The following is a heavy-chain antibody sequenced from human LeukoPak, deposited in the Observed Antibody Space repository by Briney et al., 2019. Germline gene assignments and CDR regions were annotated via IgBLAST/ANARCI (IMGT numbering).Heavy chain of an antibody. V-gene: IGHV4-38-2*02. CDR2: FYDMGGT. D-gene: IGHD4-11*01. Sequence: SETLSLTRTASVYSTSIGYYWGWIRQPPGKGLDGIGCFYDMGGTTYNPSLRSGVTIPVETSKNHFFFKLTSVTSPDRPVFTWARDHDYSNYYMDFWGKGTTVTVSS. CDR1: VYSTSIGYY. J-gene: IGHJ6*03. CDR3: ARDHDYSNYYMDF.